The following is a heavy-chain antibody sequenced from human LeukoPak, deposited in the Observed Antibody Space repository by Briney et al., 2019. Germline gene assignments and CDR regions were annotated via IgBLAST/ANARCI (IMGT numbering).Heavy chain of an antibody. D-gene: IGHD6-13*01. V-gene: IGHV4-39*07. CDR2: IYYSGST. J-gene: IGHJ6*03. Sequence: PSETLSLTCTVSGGSISSSSYYWGWIRQPPGKGLEWIGSIYYSGSTYYNPSLKSRVTISVDTSKNQFSLKLSSVTAADTAVYYCARHVFAAAAGTKGHYYYYYYMDVWGKGTTVTISS. CDR3: ARHVFAAAAGTKGHYYYYYYMDV. CDR1: GGSISSSSYY.